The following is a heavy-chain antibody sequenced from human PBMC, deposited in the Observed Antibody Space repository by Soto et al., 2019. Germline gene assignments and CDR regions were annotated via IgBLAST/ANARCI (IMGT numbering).Heavy chain of an antibody. CDR3: ARDPEKTGDPPFDY. Sequence: GSLRLSCAASGFTFSSYSMNWVRQAPGKGLEWVSSISSSSSYIYYADSVKGRFTISRDNAKNSLYLQMNSLRAEDTAVYYCARDPEKTGDPPFDYWGQGTLVTVSS. D-gene: IGHD7-27*01. J-gene: IGHJ4*02. V-gene: IGHV3-21*01. CDR1: GFTFSSYS. CDR2: ISSSSSYI.